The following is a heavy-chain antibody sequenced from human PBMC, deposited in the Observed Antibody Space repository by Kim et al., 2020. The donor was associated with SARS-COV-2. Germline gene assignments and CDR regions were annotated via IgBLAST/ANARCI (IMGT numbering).Heavy chain of an antibody. J-gene: IGHJ4*02. D-gene: IGHD1-26*01. CDR3: AREMESGSDPTIDY. Sequence: YAGSVTSQFTISRSDSKTTLYLLMNSLRTDDTAVYYCAREMESGSDPTIDYWGQGTLVTVSS. V-gene: IGHV3-30*01.